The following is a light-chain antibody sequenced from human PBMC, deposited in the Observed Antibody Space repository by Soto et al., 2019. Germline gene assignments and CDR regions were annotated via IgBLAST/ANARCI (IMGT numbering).Light chain of an antibody. J-gene: IGLJ3*02. V-gene: IGLV1-40*01. CDR1: SSNTGAGYD. CDR2: TNG. Sequence: QPVLTQPPSVSGAPGQRVTISCTGTSSNTGAGYDVNWYQHLPGAAPKLLIYTNGNRPSGVPDRFSGSKSGTSASLAITGLQAEDEADYYCQSYDSGLSGSVFGGGTKLTVL. CDR3: QSYDSGLSGSV.